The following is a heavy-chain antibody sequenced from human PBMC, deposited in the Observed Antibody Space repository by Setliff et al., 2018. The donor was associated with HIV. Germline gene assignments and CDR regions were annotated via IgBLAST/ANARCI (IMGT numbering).Heavy chain of an antibody. V-gene: IGHV3-23*03. D-gene: IGHD4-17*01. Sequence: PSETLSLSCAASGFTFSNFAMSWVRQAPGKGLEWVSVIYRDGATYYADSVKGRFTISRDTAKNTVYLQMNSLTSEDTAFYYCARGRINYGDYYYWGQGTLVTVSS. CDR1: GFTFSNFA. CDR2: IYRDGAT. CDR3: ARGRINYGDYYY. J-gene: IGHJ4*02.